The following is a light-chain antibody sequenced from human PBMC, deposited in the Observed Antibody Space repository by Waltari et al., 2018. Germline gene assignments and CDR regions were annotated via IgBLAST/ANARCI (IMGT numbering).Light chain of an antibody. J-gene: IGKJ1*01. CDR3: QQTYSTPPT. V-gene: IGKV1-39*01. CDR1: QSINTY. CDR2: AAS. Sequence: DIQMTQSPASLSASVGDRGTITCRASQSINTYLNWYQQKPEKAPKLLIYAASSLQSGVPSRFTGSGSGTEFSLTISSLQPEDFATYYCQQTYSTPPTFGQGTNVEIK.